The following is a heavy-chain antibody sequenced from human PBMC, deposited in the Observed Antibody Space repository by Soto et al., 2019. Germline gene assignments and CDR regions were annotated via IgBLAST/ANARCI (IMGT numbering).Heavy chain of an antibody. CDR3: ARVRLLWFGELPNDYYYYGMDV. CDR2: IYYSGST. J-gene: IGHJ6*02. Sequence: SETLSLTCTVSGGSISSGGYYWSWIRQHPGKGLEWIGYIYYSGSTYYNPSLKSRVTISVDTSKNQFSLKLSSVTAADTAVYYCARVRLLWFGELPNDYYYYGMDVWGQGTTVTVSS. V-gene: IGHV4-31*03. D-gene: IGHD3-10*01. CDR1: GGSISSGGYY.